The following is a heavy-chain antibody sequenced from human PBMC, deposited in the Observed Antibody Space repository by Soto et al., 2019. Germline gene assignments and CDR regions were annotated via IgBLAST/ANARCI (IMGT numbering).Heavy chain of an antibody. J-gene: IGHJ4*02. CDR2: ISYDGSNK. V-gene: IGHV3-30*18. D-gene: IGHD2-15*01. CDR1: GFTFSSYG. CDR3: AKDRIVVVVAAAFDY. Sequence: QVQLVESGGGVVQPGRSLRLSCAAFGFTFSSYGMHWVRQAPGKGLEWVAVISYDGSNKYYADSVKGRFTISRDNSKNTLYLQMNSLRAEDTAVYYCAKDRIVVVVAAAFDYWGQGTLVTVSS.